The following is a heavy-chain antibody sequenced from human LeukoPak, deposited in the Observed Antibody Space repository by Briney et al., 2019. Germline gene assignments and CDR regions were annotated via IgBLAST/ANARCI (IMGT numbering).Heavy chain of an antibody. D-gene: IGHD3-22*01. J-gene: IGHJ6*03. CDR2: ITTSSTYI. CDR3: ARDHHQISYYDTSGYLPNYFYMDV. Sequence: GGSLRLSCAASGFSFSDYNMNWVRQAPGKALEWVSSITTSSTYIYYGDSVKGRFTISRDNAKNSLYLQMNGLRSEDTAVYYCARDHHQISYYDTSGYLPNYFYMDVWGTGTTVTVSS. CDR1: GFSFSDYN. V-gene: IGHV3-21*01.